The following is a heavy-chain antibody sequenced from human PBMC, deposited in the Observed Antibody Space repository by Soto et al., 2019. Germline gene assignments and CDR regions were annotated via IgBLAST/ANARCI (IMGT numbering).Heavy chain of an antibody. CDR1: GFTFSSYG. CDR3: AKEGSDYDILTGSGYYGMDV. V-gene: IGHV3-30*18. J-gene: IGHJ6*02. CDR2: ISYDGSNK. Sequence: QVQLVESGGGVVQPGRSLRLSCAASGFTFSSYGMHWVRQAPGKGLEWVAVISYDGSNKYYADSVKGQFTISRDNSKNTLYLQMNSLRAEDTAVYYCAKEGSDYDILTGSGYYGMDVWGQGTTVTVSS. D-gene: IGHD3-9*01.